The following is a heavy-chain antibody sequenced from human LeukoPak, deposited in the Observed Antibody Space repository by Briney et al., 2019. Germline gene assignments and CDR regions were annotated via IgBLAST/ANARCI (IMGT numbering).Heavy chain of an antibody. CDR2: IKQDGSEK. CDR1: GFTFSNFW. J-gene: IGHJ6*02. D-gene: IGHD3-10*01. CDR3: ARGYGSGSYSYYFYGIDV. Sequence: GRSLRLSCAASGFTFSNFWMSWVRQAPGRGLEWVASIKQDGSEKNYVDSVKGRFTISRDNSKNTLYLQMNSLRAEDTAVYYCARGYGSGSYSYYFYGIDVWGQGTTVTVSS. V-gene: IGHV3-7*02.